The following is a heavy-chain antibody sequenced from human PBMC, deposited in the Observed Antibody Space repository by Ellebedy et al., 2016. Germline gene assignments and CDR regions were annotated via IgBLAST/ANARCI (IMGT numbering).Heavy chain of an antibody. CDR2: ISGSGGST. J-gene: IGHJ4*02. D-gene: IGHD3-10*01. V-gene: IGHV3-23*01. Sequence: GGSLRLSCAASGFTFSSYAMSWVRQAPGKGLEWVSAISGSGGSTYYADSVKGRFTISRDNSKNTLYLQMNSLRAEDTAVYYCAKDQSPGYGSGSYDYWGQGTLVTVSS. CDR3: AKDQSPGYGSGSYDY. CDR1: GFTFSSYA.